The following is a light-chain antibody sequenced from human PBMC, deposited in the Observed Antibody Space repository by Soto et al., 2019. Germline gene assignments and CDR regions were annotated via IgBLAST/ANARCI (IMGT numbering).Light chain of an antibody. V-gene: IGKV3-15*01. CDR3: QQYSERWT. CDR1: KSVNSN. CDR2: GVS. Sequence: EVVMTQSPATLSVSPGERVTLSCRASKSVNSNLAWYQQKPGQPPRLLISGVSTRATGIPARFSGSGSGTEFTLTISSLQSEDCAVYFCQQYSERWTFGQGTKVEIK. J-gene: IGKJ1*01.